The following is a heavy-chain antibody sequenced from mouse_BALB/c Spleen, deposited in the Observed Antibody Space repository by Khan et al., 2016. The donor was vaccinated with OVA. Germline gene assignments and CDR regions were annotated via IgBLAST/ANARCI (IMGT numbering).Heavy chain of an antibody. V-gene: IGHV1S81*02. CDR1: GYTFTSYY. CDR2: INPSNGGT. J-gene: IGHJ3*01. CDR3: TKSGYGSFVY. Sequence: GAELVKPGASVKLSCKTSGYTFTSYYMYWVKQRPGQGLEWIGEINPSNGGTNFNEKFKSKATLTVDKSSSTAYMQLSSLTSVDSAVFYWTKSGYGSFVYWGQGTLVTVSA. D-gene: IGHD2-2*01.